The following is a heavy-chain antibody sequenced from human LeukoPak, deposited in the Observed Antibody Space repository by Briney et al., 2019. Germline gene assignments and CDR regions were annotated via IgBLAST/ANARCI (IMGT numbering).Heavy chain of an antibody. CDR2: IKQDGSDK. J-gene: IGHJ4*02. CDR1: GFTFSSYW. CDR3: LTSTRSHRFDY. Sequence: GGSLRLSCAASGFTFSSYWMCWVRQAPGKGLEWVAIIKQDGSDKYYVDSVEGRFIISRDNARNSLYLQMNSLRAEDTAVYYCLTSTRSHRFDYWGQGTLVTVSS. D-gene: IGHD4/OR15-4a*01. V-gene: IGHV3-7*01.